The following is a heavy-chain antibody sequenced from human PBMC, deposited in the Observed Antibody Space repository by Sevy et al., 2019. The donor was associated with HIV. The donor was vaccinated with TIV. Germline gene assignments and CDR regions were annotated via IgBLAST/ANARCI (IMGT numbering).Heavy chain of an antibody. CDR2: INSDGSIT. J-gene: IGHJ4*02. CDR3: ARDQFSYFDY. V-gene: IGHV3-74*01. CDR1: GFTFTTYW. D-gene: IGHD3-3*01. Sequence: GGSLRLSCATSGFTFTTYWMHWVRQSPGKGLVWVSRINSDGSITDYADSVKGRFTMSRDNAKNTLYLQMNSLRAEDKSVYCCARDQFSYFDYWGQGTLVTVSS.